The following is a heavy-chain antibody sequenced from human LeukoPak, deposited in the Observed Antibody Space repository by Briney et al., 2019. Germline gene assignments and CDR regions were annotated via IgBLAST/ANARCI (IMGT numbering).Heavy chain of an antibody. Sequence: ASVKVSCKASGYTFTSYGISWVRQAPGQGLEWMGWISAYNGNTNYAQKLQGRVTMTTDTPTSTAYMELRSLRSDDTAVYYCARVPTVTTRFDYWGQGTLVTVSS. CDR3: ARVPTVTTRFDY. D-gene: IGHD4-11*01. CDR1: GYTFTSYG. J-gene: IGHJ4*02. CDR2: ISAYNGNT. V-gene: IGHV1-18*01.